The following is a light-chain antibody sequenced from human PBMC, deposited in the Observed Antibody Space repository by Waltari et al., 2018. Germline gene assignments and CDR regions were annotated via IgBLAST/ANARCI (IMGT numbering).Light chain of an antibody. CDR1: QSLLHSDGRTR. CDR2: EVY. V-gene: IGKV2D-29*02. Sequence: IVMTQSPLSLSVTPGHPASMSCKSSQSLLHSDGRTRLFWYLQKSGRSPRLLISEVYDRLSGVSDRFSGSGSGTDFTLNISRVEPEDVGIYFCMQNIQLPTFGQGTKVQI. J-gene: IGKJ1*01. CDR3: MQNIQLPT.